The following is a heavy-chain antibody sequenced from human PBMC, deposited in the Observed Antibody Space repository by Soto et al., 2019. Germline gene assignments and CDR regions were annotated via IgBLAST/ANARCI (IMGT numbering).Heavy chain of an antibody. J-gene: IGHJ4*02. Sequence: GGSLRLSCAASGFTFSAYALHWVRQAPGKGLEWLSVISYDGRETHYADSVEGRFIISRDSSKKTAYLQMNSLRGDDTAVYFCATDPVAVTGSFIDSWGQGTLVTVSS. CDR3: ATDPVAVTGSFIDS. D-gene: IGHD2-21*02. CDR2: ISYDGRET. V-gene: IGHV3-30-3*01. CDR1: GFTFSAYA.